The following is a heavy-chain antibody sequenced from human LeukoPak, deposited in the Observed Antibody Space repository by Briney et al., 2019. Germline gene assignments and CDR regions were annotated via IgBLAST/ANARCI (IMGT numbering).Heavy chain of an antibody. CDR3: ATRVGTTVTTGGYYYGMDV. CDR2: IIPILGIA. D-gene: IGHD4-17*01. J-gene: IGHJ6*02. V-gene: IGHV1-69*04. Sequence: LGASVKVSCKASGGTFSSYAISWVRQAPGQELEWMGRIIPILGIANYAQKFQGRVTITADKSTSTAYMELSSLRSEDTAVYYCATRVGTTVTTGGYYYGMDVWGQGTTVTVSS. CDR1: GGTFSSYA.